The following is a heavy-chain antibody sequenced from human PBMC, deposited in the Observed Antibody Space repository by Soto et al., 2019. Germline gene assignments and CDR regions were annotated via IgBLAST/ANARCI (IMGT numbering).Heavy chain of an antibody. CDR2: ISYDGSNK. CDR3: AKGGSIAALYYYYGMDV. Sequence: GGSLRLSCAASGFTFSSYGMHWVRQAPGKGLEWVAVISYDGSNKYYADSVKGRFTISRDNSKNTLYLQMNSLRAEDTAVYYCAKGGSIAALYYYYGMDVWGQGTTVTVSS. CDR1: GFTFSSYG. V-gene: IGHV3-30*18. D-gene: IGHD6-6*01. J-gene: IGHJ6*02.